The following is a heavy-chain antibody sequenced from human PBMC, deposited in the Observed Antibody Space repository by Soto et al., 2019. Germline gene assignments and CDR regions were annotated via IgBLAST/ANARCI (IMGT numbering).Heavy chain of an antibody. CDR2: ISAYNGNT. CDR1: GYTFTSYG. Sequence: QVQLVQSGAEVKKPGASVKVSCKPSGYTFTSYGISWVRQAPGQGLEWMEWISAYNGNTNYAQKLQGRVTMTTDTTTSTAYMELRSMRCDDRAVYYCARIDEDIVVVPADIGGAFDIWGQGTMVTVSS. V-gene: IGHV1-18*01. D-gene: IGHD2-2*01. J-gene: IGHJ3*02. CDR3: ARIDEDIVVVPADIGGAFDI.